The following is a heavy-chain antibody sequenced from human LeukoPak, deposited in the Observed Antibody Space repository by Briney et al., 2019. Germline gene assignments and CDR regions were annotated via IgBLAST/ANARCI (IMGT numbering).Heavy chain of an antibody. CDR2: IYFTGST. V-gene: IGHV4-59*01. J-gene: IGHJ4*02. CDR1: GASITSSY. Sequence: SETLSLTCTVSGASITSSYWSWIRQPPGKGLEWIAYIYFTGSTNYNPSLKSRVTLSVDTSKNQFSLMLSSVTAADTAFYYWASGGSGWYGRGSALRGGQVDYWGQGTLVTVSS. D-gene: IGHD6-19*01. CDR3: ASGGSGWYGRGSALRGGQVDY.